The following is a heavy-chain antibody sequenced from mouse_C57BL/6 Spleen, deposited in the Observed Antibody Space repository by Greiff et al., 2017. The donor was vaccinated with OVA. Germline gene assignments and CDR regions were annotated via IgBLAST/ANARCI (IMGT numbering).Heavy chain of an antibody. CDR1: GYSITSGYY. Sequence: EVQLVESGPGLVKPSQSLSLTCSVTGYSITSGYYWNWIRQFPGNKLEWMGYISYDGSNNYNPSLKNRISITRDTSKNQFFLKLNSVTTEDTATYYCARDSSGFFDYWGQGTTLTVSS. CDR3: ARDSSGFFDY. D-gene: IGHD3-2*02. J-gene: IGHJ2*01. CDR2: ISYDGSN. V-gene: IGHV3-6*01.